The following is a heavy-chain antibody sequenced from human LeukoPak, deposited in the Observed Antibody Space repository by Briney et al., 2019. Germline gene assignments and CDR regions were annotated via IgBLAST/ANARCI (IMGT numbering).Heavy chain of an antibody. CDR2: IDPNSGGT. D-gene: IGHD3-9*01. V-gene: IGHV1-2*02. J-gene: IGHJ4*02. Sequence: ASVKVSCKASGYTFTDFYMHWVRQAPGQGLEYMGWIDPNSGGTNYAQKFQGRVTMTRDTSISTAYTELRRLRSDDTAVYYCARAGYDILTGYLGFDYWGQGTLVTVSS. CDR1: GYTFTDFY. CDR3: ARAGYDILTGYLGFDY.